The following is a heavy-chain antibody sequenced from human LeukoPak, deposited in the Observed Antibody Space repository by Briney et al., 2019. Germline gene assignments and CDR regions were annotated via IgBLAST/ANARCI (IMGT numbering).Heavy chain of an antibody. CDR1: SGSISGYY. CDR2: IFYSGST. D-gene: IGHD6-19*01. Sequence: PSETLSLTCSVSSGSISGYYWNWIRQPPGKGLEWIGQIFYSGSTTYNPSLKSPVPISVDTSKNQFSLKVRSVTAADTAVYYCARGSPLMAGIYNFDYWGQGRLVTVSS. CDR3: ARGSPLMAGIYNFDY. J-gene: IGHJ4*02. V-gene: IGHV4-59*01.